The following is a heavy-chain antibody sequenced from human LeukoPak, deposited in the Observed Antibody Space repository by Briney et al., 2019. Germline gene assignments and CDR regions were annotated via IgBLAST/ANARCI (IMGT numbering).Heavy chain of an antibody. CDR2: IYYSEST. J-gene: IGHJ3*02. CDR1: GGSISSYY. V-gene: IGHV4-59*01. CDR3: ARYSVVVTASGAFDI. D-gene: IGHD2-21*02. Sequence: SETLSLTCTVSGGSISSYYWSWIRQPPGRGLEWIGYIYYSESTNYNPSLKSRVTILVDTSKNQFSLKLSSVTAADTAVYYCARYSVVVTASGAFDIWGQGTMVTVSS.